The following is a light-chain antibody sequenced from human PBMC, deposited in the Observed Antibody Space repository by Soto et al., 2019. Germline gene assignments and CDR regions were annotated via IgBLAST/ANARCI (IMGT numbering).Light chain of an antibody. J-gene: IGLJ1*01. Sequence: QSVLTQPASVSGPPGQSITISCTGTSSDVGSYNLVSWYQQHPGKAPKLMIYEVSKRPSGVSNRFSGSKSGNTASLTISGLQAEDDADYYCCSYAGSSTFPYVFGTGTRSPS. CDR2: EVS. CDR1: SSDVGSYNL. CDR3: CSYAGSSTFPYV. V-gene: IGLV2-23*02.